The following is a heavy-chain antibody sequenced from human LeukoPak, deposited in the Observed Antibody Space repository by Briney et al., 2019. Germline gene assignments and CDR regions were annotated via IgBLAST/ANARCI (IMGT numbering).Heavy chain of an antibody. CDR1: GGSISSGGYA. CDR2: IYHSGST. V-gene: IGHV4-30-2*01. Sequence: PSQTLSLTCAVSGGSISSGGYAWSWMRQPPGKGLEWSGYIYHSGSTYYNPSLKSRVTISVDRSKNQFSLKLSSVTAADTAVYYCARTTYYYDSSGTKAGAFDIWGQGTMVTVSS. CDR3: ARTTYYYDSSGTKAGAFDI. D-gene: IGHD3-22*01. J-gene: IGHJ3*02.